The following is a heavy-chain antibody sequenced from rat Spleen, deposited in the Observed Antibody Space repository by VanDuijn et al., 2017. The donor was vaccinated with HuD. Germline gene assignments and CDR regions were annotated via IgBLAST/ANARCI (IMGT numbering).Heavy chain of an antibody. J-gene: IGHJ2*01. D-gene: IGHD4-1*01. Sequence: EVQLVESDGGLVQPGRSLKLSCAASGFSFKNYWMTWIRQAPGKGLEWVASITNTGGSTYYPDSVKGRFTISRDTAENTLYLQMSSLRSEDTATYYCTTGLHWGQGVMVTVSS. CDR1: GFSFKNYW. CDR2: ITNTGGST. V-gene: IGHV5-31*01. CDR3: TTGLH.